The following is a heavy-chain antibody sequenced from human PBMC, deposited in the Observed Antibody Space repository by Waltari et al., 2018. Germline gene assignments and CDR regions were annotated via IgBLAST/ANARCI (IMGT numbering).Heavy chain of an antibody. Sequence: QVQLVESGGGVVQPGRSLRLSCAASGFTFSSYGMHWVRQAPGKGLEWVAVISYDGSNHYDAVSVKGLFTISRDNSKNTLYLQMNSLRAEDTAVYYCAKDSSSSSWYSLGVYYGMDVCGQGTTVTVSS. D-gene: IGHD6-13*01. V-gene: IGHV3-30*18. CDR1: GFTFSSYG. CDR2: ISYDGSNH. J-gene: IGHJ6*02. CDR3: AKDSSSSSWYSLGVYYGMDV.